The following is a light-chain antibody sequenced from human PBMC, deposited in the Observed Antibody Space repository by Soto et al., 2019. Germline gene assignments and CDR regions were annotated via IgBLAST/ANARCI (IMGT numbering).Light chain of an antibody. V-gene: IGKV3-15*01. CDR2: RAS. J-gene: IGKJ1*01. Sequence: EIVMTQSPATLSVSPGERATLSCTASHYIYSNVAWFQQRPGQAPRLLIYRASTRATGTPARFSRSGSGAEFTPTITSLPSEGFALYYCQQYYNLWTVGQGTGVEIK. CDR3: QQYYNLWT. CDR1: HYIYSN.